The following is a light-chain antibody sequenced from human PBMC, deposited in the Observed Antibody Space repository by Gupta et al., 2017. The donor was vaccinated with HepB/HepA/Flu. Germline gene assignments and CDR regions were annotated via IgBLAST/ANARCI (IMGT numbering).Light chain of an antibody. V-gene: IGKV1-39*01. J-gene: IGKJ4*01. Sequence: GDRVTITCRASQSISSYLNWYQQKPGKAPKLLIYAASSLQSGVPSRFSGSGSGTDFTLTISSLQPEDFATYYCQQCYSTPLTFGAGTKVEIK. CDR2: AAS. CDR3: QQCYSTPLT. CDR1: QSISSY.